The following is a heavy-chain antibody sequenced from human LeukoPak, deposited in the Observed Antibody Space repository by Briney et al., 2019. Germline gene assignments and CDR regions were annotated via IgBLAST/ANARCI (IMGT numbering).Heavy chain of an antibody. CDR2: LHTSGST. D-gene: IGHD3-3*01. Sequence: PSETLSLTCTVSGGSISSGYYYLTWIRQPAGKGLEWIGRLHTSGSTEYNPSLKSRVTISADTSKSQFSLKLTSLTAADTAIYYCATLGGSAWWYFDLWGRGTLVTVSS. CDR1: GGSISSGYYY. J-gene: IGHJ2*01. V-gene: IGHV4-61*02. CDR3: ATLGGSAWWYFDL.